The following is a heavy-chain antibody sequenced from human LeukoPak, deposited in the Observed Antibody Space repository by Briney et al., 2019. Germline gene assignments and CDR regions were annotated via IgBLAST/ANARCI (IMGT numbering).Heavy chain of an antibody. CDR1: GFTFSNYG. CDR3: AKGRVGRKAVRYYYYGMDV. CDR2: ISYDGSNK. J-gene: IGHJ6*02. D-gene: IGHD1-14*01. V-gene: IGHV3-30*18. Sequence: PGGSLRLSCAASGFTFSNYGMHWVRQAPGKGLEWVAVISYDGSNKYYADSVKGRLTISRDNSKNTLYLQMNSLRAEDTAVYYCAKGRVGRKAVRYYYYGMDVWGQGTTVTVSS.